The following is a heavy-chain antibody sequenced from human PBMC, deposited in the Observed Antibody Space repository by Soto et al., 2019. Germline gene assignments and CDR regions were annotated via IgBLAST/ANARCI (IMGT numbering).Heavy chain of an antibody. Sequence: SETLSLTCAVSGYSISSGYYWGWIRQPPGKGLEWIGSIYHSGSTYYNPSLKSRVTISVDASKNQFSLKLSSVTAADTAVYYCARGIYSKLFDPWGQGTLVTVSS. CDR1: GYSISSGYY. V-gene: IGHV4-38-2*01. CDR3: ARGIYSKLFDP. D-gene: IGHD4-4*01. J-gene: IGHJ5*02. CDR2: IYHSGST.